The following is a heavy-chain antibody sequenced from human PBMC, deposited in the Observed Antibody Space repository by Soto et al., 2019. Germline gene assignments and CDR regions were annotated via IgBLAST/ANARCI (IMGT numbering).Heavy chain of an antibody. CDR2: ISPYTGNT. Sequence: QVQLVQSGDEVKKPGASVKVSCKASGYIFVNYGIAWVRQAPGQGLEWMGWISPYTGNTHSATKVQGRLTMTTEPSTRTDYMDLGSLTSDETAVYYCVMVDNYVTPTPQDVWGQGTTVTVSS. CDR1: GYIFVNYG. V-gene: IGHV1-18*01. J-gene: IGHJ6*02. CDR3: VMVDNYVTPTPQDV. D-gene: IGHD3-16*01.